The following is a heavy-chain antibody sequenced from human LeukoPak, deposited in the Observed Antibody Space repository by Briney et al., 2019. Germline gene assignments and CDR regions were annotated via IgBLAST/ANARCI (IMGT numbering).Heavy chain of an antibody. CDR3: ARQGVGATDC. CDR1: GGSISSSTYY. J-gene: IGHJ4*02. Sequence: SQTLSLTCTVSGGSISSSTYYWAWIRQSPGKGLEWIGSITYSGSTYYNSSLESRVTISVDTSKNQFSLRLISVTAVDTAVYYCARQGVGATDCWGQGTLVTVSS. D-gene: IGHD1-26*01. V-gene: IGHV4-39*01. CDR2: ITYSGST.